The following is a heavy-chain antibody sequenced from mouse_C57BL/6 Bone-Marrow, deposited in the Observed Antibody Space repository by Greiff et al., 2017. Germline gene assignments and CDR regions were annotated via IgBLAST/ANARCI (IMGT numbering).Heavy chain of an antibody. D-gene: IGHD1-1*01. CDR3: AINPLYYYESSQYYFDF. J-gene: IGHJ2*01. CDR2: IYPGDGDT. Sequence: VQLQQSGAELVKPGASVKLSCKASGYAFSSYWMNWVKQRPGQGLEWIGQIYPGDGDTNYNGKFKGKATLTADKSSSTAYMQLSSLTSEDSAVYFCAINPLYYYESSQYYFDFWGQGTTLTVSS. V-gene: IGHV1-80*01. CDR1: GYAFSSYW.